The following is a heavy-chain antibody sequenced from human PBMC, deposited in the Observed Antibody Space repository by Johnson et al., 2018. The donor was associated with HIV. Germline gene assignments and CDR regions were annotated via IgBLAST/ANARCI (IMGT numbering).Heavy chain of an antibody. CDR2: IRYDGSNK. J-gene: IGHJ3*02. V-gene: IGHV3-30*02. CDR1: GFTFSSYG. CDR3: ATADRDAFDI. Sequence: VQLVESGGGVVQPGGSLRLSCAASGFTFSSYGMHWVRQAPGKGLEWVAFIRYDGSNKYYADSVKGRFTISRDNSKNTLSLQMNSLRAEDTGVYYCATADRDAFDIWGQGTMVIVSS.